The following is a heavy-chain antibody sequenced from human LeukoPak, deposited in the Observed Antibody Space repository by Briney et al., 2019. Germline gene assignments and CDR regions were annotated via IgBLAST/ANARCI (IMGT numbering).Heavy chain of an antibody. CDR2: ISTNGGST. J-gene: IGHJ4*02. V-gene: IGHV3-64D*06. Sequence: GGSLRLSCSVSGFSFSSHAMHWVRQAPGKGLEYVSGISTNGGSTSYADSVKGRFTIPRDNSKNTLYLQMSSLRGEDTAGYYCVKRTRFSYYFDYWGQGTLVTVSS. CDR1: GFSFSSHA. D-gene: IGHD3-10*01. CDR3: VKRTRFSYYFDY.